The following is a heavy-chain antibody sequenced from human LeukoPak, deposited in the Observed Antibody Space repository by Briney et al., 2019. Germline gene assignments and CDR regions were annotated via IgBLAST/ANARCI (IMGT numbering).Heavy chain of an antibody. CDR1: GFTFSNYW. CDR3: ARDPGGGGAKGHNWFDP. Sequence: PGGSLRLSCAASGFTFSNYWMNWVRQAPGKGLEWVANIKQDGGEKSYVDSVKGRFTISRDNAKNSLHLQMNSLRAEDTAVYYCARDPGGGGAKGHNWFDPWGQGTLVTVSS. D-gene: IGHD2-21*01. J-gene: IGHJ5*02. CDR2: IKQDGGEK. V-gene: IGHV3-7*01.